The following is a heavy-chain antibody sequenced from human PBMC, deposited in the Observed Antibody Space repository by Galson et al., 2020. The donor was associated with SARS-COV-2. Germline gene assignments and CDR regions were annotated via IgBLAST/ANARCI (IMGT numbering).Heavy chain of an antibody. CDR1: GGSISIGTYY. V-gene: IGHV4-61*02. CDR3: ATHNQVVSYAMDV. J-gene: IGHJ6*02. D-gene: IGHD2-8*02. Sequence: SETLSLTCTVSGGSISIGTYYWSWIRQPAGKGLEWIGRIYSSGSPTYNPSLKSRVTISVDTSKNQFSLKLITVTAADTAVYYCATHNQVVSYAMDVWGQGTAVTVSS. CDR2: IYSSGSP.